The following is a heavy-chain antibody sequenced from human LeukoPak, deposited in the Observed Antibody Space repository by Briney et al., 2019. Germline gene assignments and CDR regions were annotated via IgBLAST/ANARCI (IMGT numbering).Heavy chain of an antibody. Sequence: GRSLRLSCAASGFTFSSYWMSWVRQAPGKGLEWVANIKQDGSEKYYVDSVKGRFTISRDNAKNSLYLQMNSLRAEDTAVYYCARDLYGSGSYYLPDAFDIWGQGTMVTVSS. CDR3: ARDLYGSGSYYLPDAFDI. J-gene: IGHJ3*02. CDR1: GFTFSSYW. CDR2: IKQDGSEK. V-gene: IGHV3-7*01. D-gene: IGHD3-10*01.